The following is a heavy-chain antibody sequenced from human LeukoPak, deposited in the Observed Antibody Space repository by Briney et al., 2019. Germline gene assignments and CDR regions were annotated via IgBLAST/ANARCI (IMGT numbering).Heavy chain of an antibody. CDR2: IYYSGTT. CDR3: ARGVYIAAAQYGY. D-gene: IGHD6-13*01. J-gene: IGHJ4*02. CDR1: GGSISSYY. V-gene: IGHV4-59*01. Sequence: SETLSLTCTVSGGSISSYYWSWIRQPPGKGLEWIGYIYYSGTTNYNPSLESRVTISVDTSKNQFSLKLSSVTAADTAVYYCARGVYIAAAQYGYWGQGTLVTVSS.